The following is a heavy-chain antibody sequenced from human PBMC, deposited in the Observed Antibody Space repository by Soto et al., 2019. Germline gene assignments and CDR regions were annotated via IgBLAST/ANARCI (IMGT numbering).Heavy chain of an antibody. CDR3: ARGGIQLWLPAWFDP. J-gene: IGHJ5*02. CDR2: IYYSGST. CDR1: GGSISSYY. V-gene: IGHV4-59*01. D-gene: IGHD5-18*01. Sequence: PSETLSLTCTVSGGSISSYYWSWIRQPPGKGLEWIGYIYYSGSTNYNPSLKGRVTISVDTSKNQFSLKLSSVTAADTAVYYCARGGIQLWLPAWFDPWGQGTLVTVSS.